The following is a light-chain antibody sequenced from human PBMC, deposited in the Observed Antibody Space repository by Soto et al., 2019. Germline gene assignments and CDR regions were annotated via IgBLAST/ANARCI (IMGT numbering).Light chain of an antibody. CDR2: GAS. CDR3: QQYGSSSWT. Sequence: EIVLTQSPGTLSLPPGERATLSCRASQSVRSSYLAWYQQKFGQAPRLLIYGASSRATGIPDRFSGSGSGTDFTLTISRLEPEDFAVYYCQQYGSSSWTFGQGNRWIS. J-gene: IGKJ1*01. CDR1: QSVRSSY. V-gene: IGKV3-20*01.